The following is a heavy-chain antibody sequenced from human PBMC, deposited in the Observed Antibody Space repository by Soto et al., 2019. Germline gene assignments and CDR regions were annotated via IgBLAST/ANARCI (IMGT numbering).Heavy chain of an antibody. V-gene: IGHV1-8*01. CDR3: AREAARGLNH. D-gene: IGHD6-6*01. CDR1: GYTFTSYD. Sequence: ASVKVSCKASGYTFTSYDINWVRQATGQGLEWMGWMNPNSGGRGYAQKFQGRVTMTRNTSISTAYMELSSLRSEDTAVYYCAREAARGLNHWGQGTLVTVSS. CDR2: MNPNSGGR. J-gene: IGHJ5*02.